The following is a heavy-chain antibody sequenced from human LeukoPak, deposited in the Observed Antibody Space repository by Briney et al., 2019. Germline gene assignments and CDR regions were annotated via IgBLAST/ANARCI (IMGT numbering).Heavy chain of an antibody. Sequence: SETLSLTCAVYGGSFSGYYWSWIRQHPGKGLEWIGYIYYSGSTYYNPSLKSRVTISVDTSKNQFSLKLSSVTAADTAVYYCAREEVVPAAIRSSAFDIWGQGTMVTVSS. D-gene: IGHD2-2*01. J-gene: IGHJ3*02. CDR1: GGSFSGYY. CDR2: IYYSGST. V-gene: IGHV4-31*11. CDR3: AREEVVPAAIRSSAFDI.